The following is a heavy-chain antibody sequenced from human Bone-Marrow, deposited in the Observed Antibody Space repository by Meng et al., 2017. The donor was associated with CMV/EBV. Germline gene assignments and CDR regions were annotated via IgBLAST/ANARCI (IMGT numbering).Heavy chain of an antibody. V-gene: IGHV3-21*01. D-gene: IGHD6-6*01. J-gene: IGHJ6*02. Sequence: GGSLRPSCAASGFTFSSYSMNWVRQAPGKRLEWVSSVSGSGTYTYYADSVKGRFTISRDNAKNSLYLQMNSLRAEDTAVYYCAKDIGSSYYYYYGMDVWGQGTTVTVSS. CDR2: VSGSGTYT. CDR1: GFTFSSYS. CDR3: AKDIGSSYYYYYGMDV.